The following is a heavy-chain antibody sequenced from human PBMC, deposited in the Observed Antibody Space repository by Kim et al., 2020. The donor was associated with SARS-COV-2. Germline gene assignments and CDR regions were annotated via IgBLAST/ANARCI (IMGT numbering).Heavy chain of an antibody. CDR1: GGSISSGSYY. CDR3: ARDRDSGYDFRYYYGMDV. Sequence: SETLSLTCTVSGGSISSGSYYWSWIRQPAGKGLEWIGRIYTSGSTNYNPSLKSRVTISVDTSKNQFSLKLSSVTAADTAVYYCARDRDSGYDFRYYYGMDVCGQGTTVTVSS. V-gene: IGHV4-61*02. D-gene: IGHD5-12*01. J-gene: IGHJ6*02. CDR2: IYTSGST.